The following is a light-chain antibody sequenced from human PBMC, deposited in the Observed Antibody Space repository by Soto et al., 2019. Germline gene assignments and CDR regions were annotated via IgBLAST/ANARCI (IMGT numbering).Light chain of an antibody. Sequence: DIQITRSPSTLSSAVGDTVAVTCRASQSISSWLAWYQQKPGKAPKLLISDASSLESGVTSRFSGSGSGTEFTLTISSLQPDDFATYYCQQYKSYPYTFGQGTKVDI. J-gene: IGKJ2*01. CDR3: QQYKSYPYT. V-gene: IGKV1-5*01. CDR2: DAS. CDR1: QSISSW.